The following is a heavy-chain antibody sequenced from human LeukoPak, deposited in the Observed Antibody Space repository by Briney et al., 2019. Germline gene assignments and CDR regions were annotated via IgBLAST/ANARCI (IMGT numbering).Heavy chain of an antibody. Sequence: PSQTLSLTCTVSGGSISGNYYWRWIRQPAGKGLEWIGRISPSGSTKYNPSLKSRVTISVDTSKNQFSLRLSSVTAADPAVYYCARVPYYYDSSGYSSDAFDIWGQGKMVTASS. CDR3: ARVPYYYDSSGYSSDAFDI. CDR2: ISPSGST. V-gene: IGHV4-61*02. D-gene: IGHD3-22*01. J-gene: IGHJ3*02. CDR1: GGSISGNYY.